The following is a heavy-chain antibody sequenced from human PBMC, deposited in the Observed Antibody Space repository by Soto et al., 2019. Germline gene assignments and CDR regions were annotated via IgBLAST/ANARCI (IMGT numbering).Heavy chain of an antibody. CDR3: ARDQGDFWSGYYYYGMDV. CDR2: ISGSGGST. J-gene: IGHJ6*02. D-gene: IGHD3-3*01. Sequence: GGSLRLSCAASGFTFSSYAMSWVRQAPGKGLEWVSAISGSGGSTYYADSVKGRFTISRDNSKNTLYLQMNRLRSEDTAVYYCARDQGDFWSGYYYYGMDVWGQGTTVTVS. CDR1: GFTFSSYA. V-gene: IGHV3-23*01.